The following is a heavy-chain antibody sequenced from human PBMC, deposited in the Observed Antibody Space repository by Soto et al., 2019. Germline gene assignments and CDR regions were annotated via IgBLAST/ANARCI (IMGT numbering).Heavy chain of an antibody. D-gene: IGHD1-26*01. V-gene: IGHV3-30*18. CDR3: AKEDPSGRYSLDY. CDR1: GFTFSGYG. J-gene: IGHJ4*02. CDR2: ISYYGTNE. Sequence: QVQLVESGGGVVQPGRSLRLSCEASGFTFSGYGMHWVRQAPGKGLEWVAVISYYGTNEYYEDSVKGRFTISRDNSKNTLYLQMNSLRSEDTAVYFCAKEDPSGRYSLDYWCQGSQVTVSS.